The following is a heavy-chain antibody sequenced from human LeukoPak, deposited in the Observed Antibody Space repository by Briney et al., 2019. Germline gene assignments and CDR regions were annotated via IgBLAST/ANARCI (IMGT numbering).Heavy chain of an antibody. Sequence: SETLSLTCTVSGYSISSDYYWGWIRQPPGKGLEWIGSVHHSGRTYYNPSLKSRVTISVDTSKNQFSLKLNSVTAADTAVYCCARASYDFWSGYHLGNWFDPWGQGTLVTVSS. CDR2: VHHSGRT. J-gene: IGHJ5*02. CDR3: ARASYDFWSGYHLGNWFDP. V-gene: IGHV4-38-2*02. CDR1: GYSISSDYY. D-gene: IGHD3-3*01.